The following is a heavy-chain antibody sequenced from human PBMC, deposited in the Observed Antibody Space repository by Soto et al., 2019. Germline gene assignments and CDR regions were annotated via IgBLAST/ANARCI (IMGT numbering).Heavy chain of an antibody. J-gene: IGHJ3*02. CDR3: ARRYSSAFDI. CDR2: IYYSGST. CDR1: GGSISSGGYC. Sequence: PSETLSLTCTVSGGSISSGGYCWSWIRQPPGKGLEWIGYIYYSGSTNYNPSLKSRVTISVDTSKNQFSLKLSSVTAADTAVYYCARRYSSAFDIWGQGTMVTVSS. D-gene: IGHD6-13*01. V-gene: IGHV4-61*08.